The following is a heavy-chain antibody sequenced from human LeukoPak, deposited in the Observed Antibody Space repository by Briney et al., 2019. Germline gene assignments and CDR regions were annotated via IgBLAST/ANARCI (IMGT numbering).Heavy chain of an antibody. V-gene: IGHV3-20*04. CDR1: GFTFDDYG. Sequence: PGGSLRLSCAASGFTFDDYGMSWVRQAPGKGLEWVSGINWNGGSTGYADSVKGRFTISRDNAKNSLYLQMNSLRAEDTALYYCARASLRYFDWLLRTFTPHFDYWGQGTLVTVSS. D-gene: IGHD3-9*01. CDR3: ARASLRYFDWLLRTFTPHFDY. CDR2: INWNGGST. J-gene: IGHJ4*02.